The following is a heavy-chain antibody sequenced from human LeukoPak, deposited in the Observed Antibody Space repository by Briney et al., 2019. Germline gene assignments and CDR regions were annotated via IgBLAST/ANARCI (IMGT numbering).Heavy chain of an antibody. CDR1: GDSITSSSYY. J-gene: IGHJ4*02. CDR2: TFYSGST. Sequence: SETLSLTCTVSGDSITSSSYYWEWIRQPPGKGLEWIGSTFYSGSTYYNPSLKSRVTISVDTSKNQFSLKLSSVTAADTAVYYCARRSTLYDYVWGSYRRNNFDYWGQGTLVTVSS. D-gene: IGHD3-16*02. CDR3: ARRSTLYDYVWGSYRRNNFDY. V-gene: IGHV4-39*01.